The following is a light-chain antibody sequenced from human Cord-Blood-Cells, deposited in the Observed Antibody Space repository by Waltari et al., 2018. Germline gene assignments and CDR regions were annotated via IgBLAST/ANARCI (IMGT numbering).Light chain of an antibody. V-gene: IGLV4-69*01. Sequence: QLVLTQSPSASASLGASVKLTCTLSSGHSSYAIAWHQQQPGKGPRYLMKLHRDGSHSKGDGIPDRFSGSSSGAERYLTISSLQSEDEADYYCQTWGTGVFGGGTKLTVL. CDR3: QTWGTGV. CDR2: LHRDGSH. J-gene: IGLJ3*02. CDR1: SGHSSYA.